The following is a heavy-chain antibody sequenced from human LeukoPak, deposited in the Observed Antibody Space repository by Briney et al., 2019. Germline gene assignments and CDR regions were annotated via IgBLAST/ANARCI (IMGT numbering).Heavy chain of an antibody. V-gene: IGHV4-59*08. Sequence: SETLSLTCTVSGGSISSYYWSWIRQPPGKGLEWIGYIYYSGSTNYNPSLKSRVTISVDTSKNQFSLKLSSVTAADTAVYYCARHGSVYYYYGMGVWGQGTTVTVSS. CDR1: GGSISSYY. CDR2: IYYSGST. CDR3: ARHGSVYYYYGMGV. J-gene: IGHJ6*02. D-gene: IGHD3-10*01.